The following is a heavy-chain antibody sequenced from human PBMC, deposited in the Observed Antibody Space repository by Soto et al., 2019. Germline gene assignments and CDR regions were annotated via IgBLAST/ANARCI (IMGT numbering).Heavy chain of an antibody. CDR3: ARGGITIFGVVNY. J-gene: IGHJ4*02. CDR1: GGSISSYY. Sequence: SETLSLTCTVSGGSISSYYWSWIRQPPGKGLEWIGYIYYSGSTYYNPSLKSRVTISVDTSKNQFSLKLSSVTAADTAVYYCARGGITIFGVVNYWGQGTLVTVSS. V-gene: IGHV4-59*08. CDR2: IYYSGST. D-gene: IGHD3-3*01.